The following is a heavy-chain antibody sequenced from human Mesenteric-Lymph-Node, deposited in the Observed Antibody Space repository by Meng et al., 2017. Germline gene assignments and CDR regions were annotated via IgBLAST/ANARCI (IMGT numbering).Heavy chain of an antibody. CDR3: VRRESGTMNES. D-gene: IGHD1-1*01. J-gene: IGHJ5*02. V-gene: IGHV4-4*07. CDR2: IHASGNT. CDR1: GGSINNYY. Sequence: SETLSLTCTVSGGSINNYYWSWIRQPAGEALEWIGRIHASGNTNYSPSFKSRVTMSVDTSKNQIYLSLNSVTAADTAAYYCVRRESGTMNESCGQGALVTVSS.